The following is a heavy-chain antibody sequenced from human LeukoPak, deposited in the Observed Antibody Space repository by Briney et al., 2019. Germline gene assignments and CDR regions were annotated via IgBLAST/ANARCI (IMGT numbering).Heavy chain of an antibody. CDR1: GFTFSSYG. Sequence: GGSLRLSCAASGFTFSSYGMSWVRQAPGKGLEWVSAISSSGGSTYYADSVKGRFTISRDNSKNTLYLQMNSLRAEDTAVYYCARGGQLVLDYWGQGTLVTVSS. CDR2: ISSSGGST. CDR3: ARGGQLVLDY. D-gene: IGHD6-13*01. V-gene: IGHV3-23*01. J-gene: IGHJ4*02.